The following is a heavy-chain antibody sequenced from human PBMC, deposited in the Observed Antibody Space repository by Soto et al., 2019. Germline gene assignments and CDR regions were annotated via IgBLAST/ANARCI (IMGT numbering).Heavy chain of an antibody. Sequence: ASVKVSCKASGCTFSSYAIRWVRQAPGQGLEWMGGIIAIFGTANYAQKFQGRVTITADESTSTAYMELSSLRSEDTAVYYCARERAASSTKLNWSDPWGQGTLVTVSS. V-gene: IGHV1-69*13. CDR1: GCTFSSYA. CDR2: IIAIFGTA. D-gene: IGHD2-2*01. J-gene: IGHJ5*02. CDR3: ARERAASSTKLNWSDP.